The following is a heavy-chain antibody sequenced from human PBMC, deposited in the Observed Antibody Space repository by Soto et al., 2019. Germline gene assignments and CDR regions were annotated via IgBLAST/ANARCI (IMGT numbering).Heavy chain of an antibody. CDR2: IKSKTDGGTT. J-gene: IGHJ4*02. CDR1: GFTVSNAW. CDR3: TTVVIEIAPITDY. D-gene: IGHD2-21*01. Sequence: GGSLRLSCAASGFTVSNAWMSWVRQAPGKGLEWVGRIKSKTDGGTTDYAALVKGRFTIRRDDSKNPLYLQMNILKTEATAVYYCTTVVIEIAPITDYWGQGTLVTVSS. V-gene: IGHV3-15*01.